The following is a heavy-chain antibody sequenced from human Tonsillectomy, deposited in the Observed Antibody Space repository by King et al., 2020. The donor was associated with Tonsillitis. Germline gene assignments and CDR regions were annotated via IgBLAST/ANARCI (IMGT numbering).Heavy chain of an antibody. CDR1: GFTFDDYG. D-gene: IGHD3/OR15-3a*01. Sequence: VQLVESGGSVVRPGGSLRLSCAASGFTFDDYGMTWVRQAPGKGLEWVSSINWNGGSTGYADSVKGRFTISRDNAKNSLYLQMNSLRAEDTAFYYCASVNSRFPIWTGLGFDYWGQGTLVTVSS. CDR2: INWNGGST. V-gene: IGHV3-20*04. J-gene: IGHJ4*02. CDR3: ASVNSRFPIWTGLGFDY.